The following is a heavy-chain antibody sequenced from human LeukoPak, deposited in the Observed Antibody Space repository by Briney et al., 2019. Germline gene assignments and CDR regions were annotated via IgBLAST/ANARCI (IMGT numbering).Heavy chain of an antibody. V-gene: IGHV3-23*01. CDR1: GFTFSNYA. CDR3: AKDPGYGGNSEVDY. CDR2: ISGSGSST. D-gene: IGHD4-23*01. Sequence: GGSLRLSCAASGFTFSNYAMSWVRQAPGRGLECVSSISGSGSSTYYADSVKGRFTISRDNSKNTLYLQMNSLRAEDTAVYYCAKDPGYGGNSEVDYWGQGTLVTVSS. J-gene: IGHJ4*02.